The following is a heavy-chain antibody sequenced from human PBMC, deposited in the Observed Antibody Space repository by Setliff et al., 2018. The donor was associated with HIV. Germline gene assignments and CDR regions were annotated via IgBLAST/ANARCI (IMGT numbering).Heavy chain of an antibody. V-gene: IGHV1-8*01. CDR2: MNPNSGDT. D-gene: IGHD3-9*01. Sequence: ASVKVSCKASGYTFTKFDINWVRQATGQGLEWMGWMNPNSGDTGFAQKFQGRVTMTRNTSISTAYMELRSLRSEDTAVYFCARTWGAGVTGYWFEPWGQGTRVTVSS. J-gene: IGHJ5*02. CDR1: GYTFTKFD. CDR3: ARTWGAGVTGYWFEP.